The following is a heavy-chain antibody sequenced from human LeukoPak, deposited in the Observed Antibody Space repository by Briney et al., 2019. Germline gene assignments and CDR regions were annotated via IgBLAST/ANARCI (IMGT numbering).Heavy chain of an antibody. V-gene: IGHV3-7*05. J-gene: IGHJ4*02. D-gene: IGHD3-10*01. CDR1: GFTFRNYW. Sequence: GGSLRLSCAASGFTFRNYWMKWVRQAPGKGLEWVANINQDGSQKYYVDSVKGRFTISRDNSKNTLYLQMNSLRAEDTAVYYCARLYYYVSGTYSRYFDYWGQGTLVTVSS. CDR3: ARLYYYVSGTYSRYFDY. CDR2: INQDGSQK.